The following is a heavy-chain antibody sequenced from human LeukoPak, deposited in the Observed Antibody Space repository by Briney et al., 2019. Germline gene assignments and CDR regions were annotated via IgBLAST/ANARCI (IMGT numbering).Heavy chain of an antibody. CDR2: ISGSGGST. J-gene: IGHJ4*02. Sequence: QIGGSLRLSCVASGFTFSNYAMSWVRQAPGKGLEWVSGISGSGGSTYYADSVKGRFTNSRDNSKNTLDLQMNSLRAEDTAVYYCAKIRRNNWNDPFDYWGQGTLVTVSS. CDR3: AKIRRNNWNDPFDY. CDR1: GFTFSNYA. V-gene: IGHV3-23*01. D-gene: IGHD1-20*01.